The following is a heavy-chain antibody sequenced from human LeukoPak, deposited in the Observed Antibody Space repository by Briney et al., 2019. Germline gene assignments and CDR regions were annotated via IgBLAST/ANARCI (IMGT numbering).Heavy chain of an antibody. V-gene: IGHV4-4*09. Sequence: SETLSLTCTTSGVSISRFYWSWVRQPPGKGLEWIANIYNGVPTFFNPSLKSRATISVGTPKGQFSLQLASVTAADTAVYYCVQTTGWPGFDYWGQGILVTVSS. D-gene: IGHD6-19*01. CDR2: IYNGVPT. CDR1: GVSISRFY. J-gene: IGHJ4*02. CDR3: VQTTGWPGFDY.